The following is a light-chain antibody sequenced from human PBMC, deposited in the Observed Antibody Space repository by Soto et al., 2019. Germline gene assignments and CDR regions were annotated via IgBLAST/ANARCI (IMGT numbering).Light chain of an antibody. Sequence: EIVLVQSPGTLSLSPGERATLSCRASQSVSNNYLAWYQQKPGQAPRLLIYGASSRATGVPDRFSGSGTGTDFSLTITRLEPEDFAVYYCQQYGVSALVFTFGQGTKVGVK. CDR3: QQYGVSALVFT. CDR2: GAS. J-gene: IGKJ2*01. CDR1: QSVSNNY. V-gene: IGKV3-20*01.